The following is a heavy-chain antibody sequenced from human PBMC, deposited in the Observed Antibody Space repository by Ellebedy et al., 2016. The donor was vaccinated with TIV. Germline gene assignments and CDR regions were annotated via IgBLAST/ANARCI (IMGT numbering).Heavy chain of an antibody. D-gene: IGHD6-19*01. CDR2: ISSSRSYI. J-gene: IGHJ4*02. CDR3: ASAGGSGWYYNNYYFDY. V-gene: IGHV3-21*01. CDR1: GFTFSTYG. Sequence: GGSLRLXXAASGFTFSTYGMDWVRQAPGKGLEWVSSISSSRSYIYYADSVKGRFTISRDNAKNSLYLQINSLRAEETAIYYCASAGGSGWYYNNYYFDYWGQGTLVTVSS.